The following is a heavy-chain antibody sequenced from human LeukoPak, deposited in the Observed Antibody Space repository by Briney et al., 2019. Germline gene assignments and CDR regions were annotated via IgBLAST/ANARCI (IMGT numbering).Heavy chain of an antibody. V-gene: IGHV1-2*02. Sequence: ASVKVSCKASGYTFTGYYMHWVRQAPGQGLEWMGWINPSSGGTNYAQKFQGRVTMTRDTSISTAYMELSRLRSDDTAVYYCARGPAARRGWFDPWGQGTLVTVSS. CDR2: INPSSGGT. CDR3: ARGPAARRGWFDP. J-gene: IGHJ5*02. CDR1: GYTFTGYY. D-gene: IGHD2-2*01.